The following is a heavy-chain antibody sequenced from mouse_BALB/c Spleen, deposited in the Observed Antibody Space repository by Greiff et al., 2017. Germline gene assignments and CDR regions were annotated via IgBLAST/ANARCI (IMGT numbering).Heavy chain of an antibody. Sequence: QVTLKVSGPGILQPSQTLSLTCSFSGFSLSTYGIGVGWLRQPSGKGLEWLAHIWWNDNKYYNTALKSRLTISKDTSNNQVFLKIASVDTADTATYYCARIAGVYYDYRGAMDYWGQGTSVTVSS. CDR3: ARIAGVYYDYRGAMDY. CDR1: GFSLSTYGIG. V-gene: IGHV8-11*01. CDR2: IWWNDNK. J-gene: IGHJ4*01. D-gene: IGHD2-4*01.